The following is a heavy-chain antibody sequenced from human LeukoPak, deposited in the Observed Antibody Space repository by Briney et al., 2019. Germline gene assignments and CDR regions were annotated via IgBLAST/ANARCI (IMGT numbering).Heavy chain of an antibody. V-gene: IGHV3-11*03. Sequence: GGSLRLSCAASGFSFSDEYISWIRQAPGQGPEWISYISASGSYTNYADSVKGRFTVSRDNAKNSLHLQMNSLRAEDTAVYYCGRSRGAGPGAHFDVWGQGILVTVSS. CDR2: ISASGSYT. CDR3: GRSRGAGPGAHFDV. J-gene: IGHJ4*02. CDR1: GFSFSDEY. D-gene: IGHD6-19*01.